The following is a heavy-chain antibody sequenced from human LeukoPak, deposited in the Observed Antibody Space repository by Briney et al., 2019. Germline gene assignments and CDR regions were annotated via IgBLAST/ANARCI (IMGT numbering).Heavy chain of an antibody. V-gene: IGHV3-20*04. J-gene: IGHJ4*02. CDR3: ARETYYYDSSGSTRFDY. CDR1: GFTFSDYY. Sequence: GGSLRLSCAASGFTFSDYYMSWIRQAPGKGLEWVSVISWNGGSTGYADSVKGRFTISRDNANNSLYLQMNSLRAEDTALYYCARETYYYDSSGSTRFDYWGQGTLVTVSS. CDR2: ISWNGGST. D-gene: IGHD3-22*01.